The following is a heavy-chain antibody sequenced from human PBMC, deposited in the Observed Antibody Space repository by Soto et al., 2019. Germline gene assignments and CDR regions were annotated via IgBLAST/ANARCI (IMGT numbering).Heavy chain of an antibody. Sequence: GGSLRLSCAASGFTFSSYGMHWVRQAPGKGLEWVAVISYDGSNKYYADSVKGRFTISRDNSKNTLYLQMNSLRAEDTAVYYCAKERNWNDNWFDPWGQGTLVTVSS. CDR2: ISYDGSNK. V-gene: IGHV3-30*18. D-gene: IGHD1-20*01. CDR1: GFTFSSYG. J-gene: IGHJ5*02. CDR3: AKERNWNDNWFDP.